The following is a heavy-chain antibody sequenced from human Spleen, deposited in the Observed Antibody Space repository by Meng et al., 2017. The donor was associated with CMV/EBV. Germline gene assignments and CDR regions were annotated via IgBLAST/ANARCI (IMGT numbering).Heavy chain of an antibody. J-gene: IGHJ6*02. CDR2: IYTSGST. D-gene: IGHD3-22*01. CDR3: ARETQDSSGYYAYYYYYGMDV. Sequence: QGQWNESGPGLVKPSETLSPTFTVSGGSISSYYWSWIRQPAGKGLEWIGRIYTSGSTNYNPSLKSRVTMSVDTSKNQFSLKLSSVTAADTAVYYCARETQDSSGYYAYYYYYGMDVWGQGTTVTVSS. CDR1: GGSISSYY. V-gene: IGHV4-4*07.